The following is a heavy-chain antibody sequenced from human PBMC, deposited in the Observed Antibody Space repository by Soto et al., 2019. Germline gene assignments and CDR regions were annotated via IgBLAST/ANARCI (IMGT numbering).Heavy chain of an antibody. J-gene: IGHJ4*02. D-gene: IGHD2-15*01. CDR1: GFSFSDYS. CDR2: LTRTGTT. Sequence: EVQLLESGGGLVHPGGSLRLSCVASGFSFSDYSMTWVRQGPDRGLEWVATLTRTGTTFYADSVKGRFTISRDNSRSTLALQMYSLRAEDTARYYCAKRATTVPTPGNYFDCWGQGTLVTVSS. CDR3: AKRATTVPTPGNYFDC. V-gene: IGHV3-23*01.